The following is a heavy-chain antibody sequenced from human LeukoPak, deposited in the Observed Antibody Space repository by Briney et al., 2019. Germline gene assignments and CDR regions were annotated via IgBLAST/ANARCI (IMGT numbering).Heavy chain of an antibody. CDR3: ARVTAAGTTDNTFNI. J-gene: IGHJ3*02. CDR1: DDSITTYY. D-gene: IGHD1-7*01. V-gene: IGHV4-34*01. Sequence: PSETLSLTCSVSDDSITTYYWSWIRQPPGKGLEWIGEINHSGGTNYIPSLKSRVTISVDTSKNQFSLKLSSVTAADTAVYFCARVTAAGTTDNTFNIWGQGTMVTVSS. CDR2: INHSGGT.